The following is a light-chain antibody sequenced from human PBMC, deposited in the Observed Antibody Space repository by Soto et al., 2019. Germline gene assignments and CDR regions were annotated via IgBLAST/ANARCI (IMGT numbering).Light chain of an antibody. CDR1: QSVSID. Sequence: EIVMTQSPATVPVSPGERVTLSRRASQSVSIDLAWYQQKPGQAPRLLIYGASTRATDIPATFTGSGSGTEFTLTISSLQSEDIAVYYCQQYNKWPQTFGQGTKVDIK. CDR3: QQYNKWPQT. CDR2: GAS. J-gene: IGKJ1*01. V-gene: IGKV3-15*01.